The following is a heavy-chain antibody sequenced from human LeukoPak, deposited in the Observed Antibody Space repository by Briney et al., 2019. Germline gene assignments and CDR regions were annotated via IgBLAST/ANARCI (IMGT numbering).Heavy chain of an antibody. CDR2: IKQDGSEK. CDR3: VKAFYSTSGGYDAFHV. CDR1: GVTFSSYW. J-gene: IGHJ3*01. D-gene: IGHD2-15*01. Sequence: PGGSLRLSCAASGVTFSSYWMSWVRQAPGKGLEWVANIKQDGSEKYYVDSVKGRFTISRDNAKNSLYLQMNSLSIDDTALYYCVKAFYSTSGGYDAFHVWGQGTMVTVSS. V-gene: IGHV3-7*03.